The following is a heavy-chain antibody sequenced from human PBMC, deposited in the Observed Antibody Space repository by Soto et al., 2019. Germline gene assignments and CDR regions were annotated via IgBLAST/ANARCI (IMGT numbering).Heavy chain of an antibody. J-gene: IGHJ4*02. CDR1: GRSISIYS. D-gene: IGHD4-17*01. Sequence: SEALSVSCTVPGRSISIYSWNSIRQPPGKGLEWIGYIYYSGSTNYNPSLKSRVTISVDTSKNQFSLKLSSVTAADTAVYYSARGSTVVTTEHFDYWGQGTMVTVSS. CDR3: ARGSTVVTTEHFDY. CDR2: IYYSGST. V-gene: IGHV4-59*01.